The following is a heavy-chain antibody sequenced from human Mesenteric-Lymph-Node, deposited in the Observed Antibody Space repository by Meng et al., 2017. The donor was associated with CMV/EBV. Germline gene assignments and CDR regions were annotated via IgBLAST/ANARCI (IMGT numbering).Heavy chain of an antibody. CDR1: GGSFSGYY. V-gene: IGHV3-66*02. J-gene: IGHJ6*02. CDR3: ARGMYDFSSGYFSRPPNYAMDV. D-gene: IGHD3-3*01. Sequence: ETLSLTCAVYGGSFSGYYWSWIRQPPGKGLEWVSVMYSGGNRYYTDSVKGRFTISRDDSKNTLDLQMNSLRPEDTAVYYCARGMYDFSSGYFSRPPNYAMDVWGQGTTVTVSS. CDR2: MYSGGNR.